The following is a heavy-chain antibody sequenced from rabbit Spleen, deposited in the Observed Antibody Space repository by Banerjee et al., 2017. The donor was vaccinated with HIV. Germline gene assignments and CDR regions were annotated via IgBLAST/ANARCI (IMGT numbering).Heavy chain of an antibody. CDR1: GFSFSSSDY. D-gene: IGHD8-1*01. Sequence: QEQLVESGGGLVQPGGSLKLSCTASGFSFSSSDYMCWVRQAPGKGLEWISCIAGSSSGFTYSATWAKGRFTCSKTSSTTVTLQMTSLTVADTATYFCARDGAGGGYFALWGQGTLVTVS. CDR2: IAGSSSGFT. V-gene: IGHV1S45*01. CDR3: ARDGAGGGYFAL. J-gene: IGHJ3*01.